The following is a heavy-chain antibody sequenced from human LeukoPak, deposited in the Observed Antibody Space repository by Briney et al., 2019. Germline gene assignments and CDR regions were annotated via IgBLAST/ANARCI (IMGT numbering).Heavy chain of an antibody. CDR2: ISYDGSNK. CDR3: AKGPLTRELLRNYFDY. CDR1: GFTSSSYA. V-gene: IGHV3-30*04. Sequence: PGGSLRLSCAASGFTSSSYAMHWVRQAPGKGLEWVAVISYDGSNKYYADSVKGRFTISRDNSKNTLYLQMISLRAEDTAVYYCAKGPLTRELLRNYFDYWGQGALVTVSS. J-gene: IGHJ4*02. D-gene: IGHD2-21*01.